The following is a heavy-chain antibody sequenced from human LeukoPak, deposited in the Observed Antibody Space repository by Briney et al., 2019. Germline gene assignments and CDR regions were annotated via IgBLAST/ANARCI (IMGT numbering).Heavy chain of an antibody. D-gene: IGHD6-13*01. Sequence: ASVKVTCKASGFTFTSSAVQWVRQARGQRLEWIGWIVVGSGNTNYAQKFQERVTITRDMSTSTAYMELSSLRSEDTAVYYCARVAAAGRGGRFDPWGQGTLVTVSS. CDR2: IVVGSGNT. V-gene: IGHV1-58*01. CDR1: GFTFTSSA. CDR3: ARVAAAGRGGRFDP. J-gene: IGHJ5*02.